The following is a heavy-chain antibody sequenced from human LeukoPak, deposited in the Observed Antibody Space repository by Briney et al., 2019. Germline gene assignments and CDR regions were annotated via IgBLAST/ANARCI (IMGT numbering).Heavy chain of an antibody. Sequence: PSETLSLTCTVPVGSASRGGYYWSWIRQHPGKGLEWLGYTSYSGGTYYNPSLMNRITMSVDRSQTQFSHKMKDGTAAATDGFFCATAEWEYLYFDCWAQGALVGVSS. CDR3: ATAEWEYLYFDC. CDR1: VGSASRGGYY. D-gene: IGHD1-26*01. J-gene: IGHJ4*02. V-gene: IGHV4-31*03. CDR2: TSYSGGT.